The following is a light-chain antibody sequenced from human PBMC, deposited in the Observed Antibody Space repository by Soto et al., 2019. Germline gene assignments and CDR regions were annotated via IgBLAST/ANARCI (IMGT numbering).Light chain of an antibody. CDR2: RNN. CDR1: SSNIGSNY. Sequence: QLVLTQPPSASGTPGQRVTISCSGSSSNIGSNYVYWYQQLPGTAPKLLIYRNNQRPSGVPDRFSGSKSGTSASLAISGLRSGDEADYYCAAWDDSLSVHVFGTGTKVTVL. V-gene: IGLV1-47*01. J-gene: IGLJ1*01. CDR3: AAWDDSLSVHV.